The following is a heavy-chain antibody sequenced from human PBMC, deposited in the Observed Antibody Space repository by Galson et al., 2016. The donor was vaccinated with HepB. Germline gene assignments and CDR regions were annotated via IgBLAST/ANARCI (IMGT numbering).Heavy chain of an antibody. Sequence: SLRLSCAASGFTFRSYAMHWVRQAPGKGLEWVAVISYDGSNKHYADSVKGRFTISRDNSKNTLYLQMNSLRAEDTAVYYCARDRGDYHGAGNFEYWGQGTLVTVSS. CDR2: ISYDGSNK. J-gene: IGHJ4*02. V-gene: IGHV3-30*04. CDR1: GFTFRSYA. D-gene: IGHD4/OR15-4a*01. CDR3: ARDRGDYHGAGNFEY.